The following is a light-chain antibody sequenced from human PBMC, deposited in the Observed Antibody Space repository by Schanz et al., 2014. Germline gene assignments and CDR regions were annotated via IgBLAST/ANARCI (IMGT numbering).Light chain of an antibody. Sequence: DIQMTQSPSTLSASVGDRVTITCRASQNISNWLAWYQQKPGKAPKALIYDASSLESGVPSRFSGSGTGTEFTLTINSLQPDDSATYYCQHHNRIFHTFGQGTKLEIK. V-gene: IGKV1-5*01. CDR3: QHHNRIFHT. CDR2: DAS. J-gene: IGKJ2*01. CDR1: QNISNW.